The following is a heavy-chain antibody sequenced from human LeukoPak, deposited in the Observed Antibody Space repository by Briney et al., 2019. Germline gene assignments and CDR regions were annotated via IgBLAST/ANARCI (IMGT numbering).Heavy chain of an antibody. J-gene: IGHJ4*02. CDR3: ARRSYYGSGSLSDY. V-gene: IGHV4-59*08. CDR2: IYYSGST. D-gene: IGHD3-10*01. Sequence: SETLSLTCTVSGGSISSYYWSWIRQPPGKGLEWIGYIYYSGSTNYNPSLKSRVTISVDTSKNQFSLKLSSVTAADTAVYYCARRSYYGSGSLSDYWGQGTLVTVSS. CDR1: GGSISSYY.